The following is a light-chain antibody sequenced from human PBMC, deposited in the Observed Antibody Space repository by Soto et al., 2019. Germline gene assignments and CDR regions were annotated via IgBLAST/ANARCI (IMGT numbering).Light chain of an antibody. CDR1: QSVDSW. CDR2: KAS. CDR3: QQYSLFSPTT. J-gene: IGKJ2*01. V-gene: IGKV1-5*03. Sequence: DFQMTQSPSTLSASVGDRVTITCRASQSVDSWLAWYQQKPGKAPKVLIYKASTLESGVPSRFSGSGSGTEFTLTITNAQPEDVATYHCQQYSLFSPTTFGQGTRVEIK.